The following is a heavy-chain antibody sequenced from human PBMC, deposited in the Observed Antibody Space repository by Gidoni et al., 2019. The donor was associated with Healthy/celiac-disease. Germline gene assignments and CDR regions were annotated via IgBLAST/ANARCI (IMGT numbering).Heavy chain of an antibody. V-gene: IGHV1-46*03. CDR2: INPSGGST. CDR3: AREALAVADTASDY. Sequence: QVQLVQSGAEVKKPGASVKVSCTASGYTFTSYYMHWVRQAPGQGLEWMGIINPSGGSTSSAQKFQGIVTMTRDTSTSTVYMELSSLRSEDTAVYYCAREALAVADTASDYWGQGTLVTVSS. J-gene: IGHJ4*02. CDR1: GYTFTSYY. D-gene: IGHD6-19*01.